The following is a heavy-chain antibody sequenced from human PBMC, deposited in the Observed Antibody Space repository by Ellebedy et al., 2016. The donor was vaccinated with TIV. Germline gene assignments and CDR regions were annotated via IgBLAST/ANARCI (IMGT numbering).Heavy chain of an antibody. CDR1: GFTFSDHY. CDR3: ARDTTSDY. CDR2: SRNKAKSYTT. D-gene: IGHD1-1*01. J-gene: IGHJ4*02. Sequence: PGGSLRLSCAVFGFTFSDHYMDWVRLAPGKGPEWVGRSRNKAKSYTTDYAASVKGRFTISRDDSKNSLYLQMNSLKTEDTAIYYCARDTTSDYWGQGALVTVSS. V-gene: IGHV3-72*01.